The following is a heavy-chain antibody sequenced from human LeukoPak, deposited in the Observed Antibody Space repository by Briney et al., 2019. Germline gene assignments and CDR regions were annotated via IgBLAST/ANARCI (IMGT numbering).Heavy chain of an antibody. J-gene: IGHJ4*02. Sequence: GGSLILSCAASGFTFSSYTMNWVRQAPGKGLEWVSSISGSSTYTFYADSVMGRFTISRDNAKNSLYLHMSSLRAEDTAVYYCARVRDLYRDYWGQGILVTVSS. V-gene: IGHV3-21*01. CDR2: ISGSSTYT. D-gene: IGHD5-12*01. CDR3: ARVRDLYRDY. CDR1: GFTFSSYT.